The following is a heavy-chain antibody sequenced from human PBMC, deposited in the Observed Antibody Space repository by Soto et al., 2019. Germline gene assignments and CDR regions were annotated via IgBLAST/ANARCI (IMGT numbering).Heavy chain of an antibody. V-gene: IGHV3-23*01. Sequence: PGGSLRLSCAASGFTFSSYAMSWVRQAPEKGLEWVSAISGSGGSTYYADSVKGRFTISRDNSKNTLYLQMNSLRAEDTAVYYCAKDSIFGVVTCDYWGQGTLVTVSS. CDR2: ISGSGGST. J-gene: IGHJ4*02. CDR1: GFTFSSYA. CDR3: AKDSIFGVVTCDY. D-gene: IGHD3-3*01.